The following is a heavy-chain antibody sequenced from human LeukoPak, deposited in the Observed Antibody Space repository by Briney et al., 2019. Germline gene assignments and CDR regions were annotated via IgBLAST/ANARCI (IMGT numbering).Heavy chain of an antibody. CDR3: ARDSSMGSGWYEYYYYYGMDV. Sequence: GASVTVSCMASGYTFTSYGISWVRQAPGQGLEWMGWISAYNGNTNYAQKLQGRVTMTTDTSTSTAYMELRSLRSDDTAVYYCARDSSMGSGWYEYYYYYGMDVWGQGTTVTVSS. V-gene: IGHV1-18*01. D-gene: IGHD6-19*01. J-gene: IGHJ6*02. CDR1: GYTFTSYG. CDR2: ISAYNGNT.